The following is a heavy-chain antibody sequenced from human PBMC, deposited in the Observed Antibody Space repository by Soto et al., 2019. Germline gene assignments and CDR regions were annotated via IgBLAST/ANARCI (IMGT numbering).Heavy chain of an antibody. J-gene: IGHJ4*02. CDR2: INHSGST. CDR3: ARDKITGLFDY. D-gene: IGHD2-8*02. CDR1: GGSFSGYY. Sequence: PSETLSLTCAVYGGSFSGYYWTWIRQPPGTGLEWIGEINHSGSTNYNPSLKSRVTITVDTSKNQFSLKMTSVTAADTAVYYCARDKITGLFDYWGQGTLVTVSS. V-gene: IGHV4-34*01.